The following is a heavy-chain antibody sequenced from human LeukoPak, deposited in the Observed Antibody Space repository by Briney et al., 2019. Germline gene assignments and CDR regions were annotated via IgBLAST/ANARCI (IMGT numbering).Heavy chain of an antibody. CDR1: GFSFSVNW. J-gene: IGHJ4*02. V-gene: IGHV3-7*01. Sequence: GGSLRLSCAASGFSFSVNWMSWVRQAPGKGPAWVASIKKDESEKYYVDSVSGRFTISRDNAKNSLYLQMNSLRVEDTAVYYCAKEGYWGRGTLVTVSS. CDR3: AKEGY. CDR2: IKKDESEK.